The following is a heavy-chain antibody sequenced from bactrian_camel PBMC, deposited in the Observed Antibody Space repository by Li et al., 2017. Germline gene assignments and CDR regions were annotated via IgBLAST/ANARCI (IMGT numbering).Heavy chain of an antibody. V-gene: IGHV3S6*01. D-gene: IGHD7*01. Sequence: HVQLVESGGGLVQPGGSLRLSCKVSGLTDAIDCLKWFRQAPGKEREGVAAIYRHGDFTYYGDSVRGRFTIAQDNAKTTAYLQMTSLKPEDSAMYFCAAGQTLVTGGKRVSLVTGARGPRSPSP. CDR1: GLTDAIDC. CDR3: AAGQTLVTGGKRVSLVT. J-gene: IGHJ6*01. CDR2: IYRHGDFT.